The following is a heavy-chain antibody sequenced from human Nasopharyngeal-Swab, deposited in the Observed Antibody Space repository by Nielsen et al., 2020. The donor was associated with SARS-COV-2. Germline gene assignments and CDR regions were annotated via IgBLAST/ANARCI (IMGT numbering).Heavy chain of an antibody. D-gene: IGHD2-2*01. Sequence: GESLKISCAASGFTVSSNYMSWVREAPGKGLELVSVIYSGGSTYYADSVKGRFTISRDNSKNTLYLQMNSLRAEDTAVYYCARREVGCSSTSCYDYWGQGTLVTVSS. CDR3: ARREVGCSSTSCYDY. J-gene: IGHJ4*02. V-gene: IGHV3-53*01. CDR2: IYSGGST. CDR1: GFTVSSNY.